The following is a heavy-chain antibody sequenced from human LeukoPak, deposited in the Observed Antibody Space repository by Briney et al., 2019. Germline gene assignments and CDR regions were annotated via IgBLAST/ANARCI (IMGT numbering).Heavy chain of an antibody. J-gene: IGHJ4*02. D-gene: IGHD6-19*01. CDR3: AKDSIAVAGTNYFDY. V-gene: IGHV3-23*01. CDR2: ISGSGGST. Sequence: GGSLRLSCAASGFTFSSYAMTWVRQAPWKGLEWVSAISGSGGSTYYADSVKGRFTISRDNSKNTLYLQMNSLRAEDTAVYYCAKDSIAVAGTNYFDYWGQGTLVTVSS. CDR1: GFTFSSYA.